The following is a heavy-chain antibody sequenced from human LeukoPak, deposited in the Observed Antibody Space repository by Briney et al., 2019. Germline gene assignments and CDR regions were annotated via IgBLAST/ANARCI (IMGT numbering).Heavy chain of an antibody. J-gene: IGHJ4*02. V-gene: IGHV3-23*01. D-gene: IGHD5-18*01. CDR2: ISGSGGST. CDR3: TKGTIWLPFDY. CDR1: GFTFSNYA. Sequence: GGSLRLSCAASGFTFSNYAMSWAGQAPGKGLEWVSAISGSGGSTYYADSVKGRFTISRDNSKNTLYLQMNSVRAEDTAVYYCTKGTIWLPFDYWGQGTLVTVSS.